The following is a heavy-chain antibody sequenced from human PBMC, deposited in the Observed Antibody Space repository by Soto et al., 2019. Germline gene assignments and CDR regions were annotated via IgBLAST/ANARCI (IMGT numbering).Heavy chain of an antibody. Sequence: GGSLRLSCAASGFTFSSYGMSWVRQAPGKGLEWVSGISGSGGSTYYADSVKGRFSISRDNSKNTLYVQMNSLRAEDTAVYYCAKEGYCSGGSCYSLTNFQHWGQGTLVTVSS. CDR2: ISGSGGST. CDR3: AKEGYCSGGSCYSLTNFQH. D-gene: IGHD2-15*01. CDR1: GFTFSSYG. J-gene: IGHJ1*01. V-gene: IGHV3-23*01.